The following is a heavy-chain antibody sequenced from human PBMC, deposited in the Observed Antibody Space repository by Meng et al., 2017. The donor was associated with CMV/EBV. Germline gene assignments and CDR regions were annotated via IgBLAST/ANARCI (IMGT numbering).Heavy chain of an antibody. CDR2: IVVGSGNT. CDR3: AARIHILRVNTQDLSSGEAFDI. J-gene: IGHJ3*02. Sequence: SVKVSCNASSFTFTSSSVQWVRQALGQRLEWIGWIVVGSGNTNFAQKFQERVTITRDMSTSTAYMELSSLRSEDTAVYYCAARIHILRVNTQDLSSGEAFDIWGQGTMVTVSS. D-gene: IGHD2-15*01. V-gene: IGHV1-58*01. CDR1: SFTFTSSS.